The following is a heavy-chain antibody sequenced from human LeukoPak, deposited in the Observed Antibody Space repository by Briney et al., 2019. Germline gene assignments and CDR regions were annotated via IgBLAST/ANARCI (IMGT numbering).Heavy chain of an antibody. Sequence: GSLRLSCAASGFTFSSYAMSWVRQPPGKGLEWIGEINHSGSTNYNPSLKTRVTISVDTSKNHFSLKLSSVTAADTAVYYCASFGPRYCSGGSCPPWGQGTLVTVSS. V-gene: IGHV4-34*01. CDR1: GFTFSSYA. D-gene: IGHD2-15*01. CDR3: ASFGPRYCSGGSCPP. J-gene: IGHJ5*02. CDR2: INHSGST.